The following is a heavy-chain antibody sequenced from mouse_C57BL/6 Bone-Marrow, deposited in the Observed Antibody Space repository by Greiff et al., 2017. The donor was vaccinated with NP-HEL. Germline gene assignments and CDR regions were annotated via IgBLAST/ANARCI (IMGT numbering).Heavy chain of an antibody. D-gene: IGHD1-1*01. V-gene: IGHV1-64*01. Sequence: VQLQQPGAELVKPGASVKLSCKASGYTFTSYWMHWVKQRPGQGLEWIGMIHPNSGSTNYNEKFKSKATLTVDKSSSTAYMQLSILTSEDSAVYYCAREDYYYGSSFAYWGQGTLVTVSA. CDR3: AREDYYYGSSFAY. CDR1: GYTFTSYW. CDR2: IHPNSGST. J-gene: IGHJ3*01.